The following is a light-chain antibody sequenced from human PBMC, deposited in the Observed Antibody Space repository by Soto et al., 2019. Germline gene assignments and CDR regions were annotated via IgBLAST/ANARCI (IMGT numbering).Light chain of an antibody. CDR2: TND. CDR3: AVWDDSLNGHV. CDR1: SSNIGTSS. J-gene: IGLJ1*01. Sequence: LLTQPPSASVTPGQTVTISCSGSSSNIGTSSVHWYKHLPGTAPKPLIYTNDQRPSGVPDRFSGSKSGTPASLAISGLQSEDEADYYCAVWDDSLNGHVFGAGTKVTVL. V-gene: IGLV1-44*01.